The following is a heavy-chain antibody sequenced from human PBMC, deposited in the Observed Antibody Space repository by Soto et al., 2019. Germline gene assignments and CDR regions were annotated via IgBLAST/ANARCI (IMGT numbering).Heavy chain of an antibody. V-gene: IGHV3-48*02. D-gene: IGHD6-19*01. CDR1: GFTFNIYS. CDR2: ITSDTKTI. CDR3: ARSVEGHFDY. J-gene: IGHJ4*02. Sequence: EVQLVESGGDLVQRGGSLRLSCAASGFTFNIYSMNWVRQAPGKGLEWFSYITSDTKTIKYADSVKGRFTISSDNAKNSVYLQMNSLRDEDTAVYYCARSVEGHFDYWGQGTVVTVSS.